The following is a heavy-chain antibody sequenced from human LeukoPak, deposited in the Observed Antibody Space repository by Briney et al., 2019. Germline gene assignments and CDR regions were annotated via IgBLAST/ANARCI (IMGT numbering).Heavy chain of an antibody. D-gene: IGHD1-26*01. J-gene: IGHJ4*02. CDR1: GYSFTGYY. CDR3: ARGGHSWGIVGASIGGH. Sequence: GASVRVSCKASGYSFTGYYMHWVRQAPGQGLEWMGRINPESGGTNYAQKFQGRVTMTRDTSTSTAYMELSSLRSDDTAVYSCARGGHSWGIVGASIGGHWGQGTLVTVSS. CDR2: INPESGGT. V-gene: IGHV1-2*06.